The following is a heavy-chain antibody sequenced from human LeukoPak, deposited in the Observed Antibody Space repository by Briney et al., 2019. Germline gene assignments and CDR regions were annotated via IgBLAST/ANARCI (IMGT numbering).Heavy chain of an antibody. J-gene: IGHJ6*03. D-gene: IGHD6-19*01. CDR1: GFTFSSYA. CDR3: ARGDSSGWYYYMDV. CDR2: ISYDGSNK. Sequence: PGRSLRLSCAASGFTFSSYAMHWVRQAPGKGLEWVAVISYDGSNKYYADSVKGRFTISRDNSKNTLYLQMNSLRAEDTAVYYCARGDSSGWYYYMDVWGKGTTVTVSS. V-gene: IGHV3-30-3*01.